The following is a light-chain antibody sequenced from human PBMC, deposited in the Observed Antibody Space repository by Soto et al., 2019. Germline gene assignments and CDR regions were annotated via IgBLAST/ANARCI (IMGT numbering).Light chain of an antibody. CDR3: CSYAGSYNLV. J-gene: IGLJ2*01. CDR2: DVS. V-gene: IGLV2-11*01. Sequence: QSALTQPRSVSGSPGQSVTISCTGTSSDVGGYNYVSWYQQHPGKAPKLMIYDVSKRPSGVPDRFSGSKSGNTASLTISGHQAEDEADYYCCSYAGSYNLVFGGGTKVTVL. CDR1: SSDVGGYNY.